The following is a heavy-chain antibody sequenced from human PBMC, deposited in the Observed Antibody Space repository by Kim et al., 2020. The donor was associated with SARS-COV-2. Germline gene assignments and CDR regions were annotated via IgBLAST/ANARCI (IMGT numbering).Heavy chain of an antibody. CDR1: GFTFSSYT. Sequence: GGSLRLSCEGSGFTFSSYTMNWVRQAPGRGLEWISSVSSSSNSISYADSVKGRFAISRDDAQKSLYLQMNNLGADDTAVYYCARGRGTYYLDYWGQGSLVIVSS. V-gene: IGHV3-48*04. CDR3: ARGRGTYYLDY. CDR2: VSSSSNSI. J-gene: IGHJ4*02.